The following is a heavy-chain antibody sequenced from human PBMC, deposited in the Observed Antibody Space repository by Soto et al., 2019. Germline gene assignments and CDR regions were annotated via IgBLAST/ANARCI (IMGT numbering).Heavy chain of an antibody. CDR1: GGSFSGYY. V-gene: IGHV4-34*01. J-gene: IGHJ6*02. D-gene: IGHD6-19*01. Sequence: QVQLQQWGAGLLKPSETLSLTCAVYGGSFSGYYWSWIRQPPGKGLEWIGEINHSGSTNYNPSLKRRVTISVDTSKDPFSLKLSSVTAADTAVYYCARPTRQWLGLRYYYGMDVWGQGTTVTVSS. CDR3: ARPTRQWLGLRYYYGMDV. CDR2: INHSGST.